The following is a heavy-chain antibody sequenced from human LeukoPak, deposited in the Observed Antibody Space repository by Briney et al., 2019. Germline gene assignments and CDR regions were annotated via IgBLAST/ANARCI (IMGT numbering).Heavy chain of an antibody. CDR2: INHSGST. J-gene: IGHJ4*02. D-gene: IGHD3-16*02. Sequence: SETLSLTCAVYGGSFSGYYWSWIRQPPGKGLEWIGEINHSGSTNYNPSLKSRVTISVDTSKNQFSLKLSSVTAADTAVYYCARASVWGSYRYYDYWGQGTLVTVSS. CDR1: GGSFSGYY. CDR3: ARASVWGSYRYYDY. V-gene: IGHV4-34*01.